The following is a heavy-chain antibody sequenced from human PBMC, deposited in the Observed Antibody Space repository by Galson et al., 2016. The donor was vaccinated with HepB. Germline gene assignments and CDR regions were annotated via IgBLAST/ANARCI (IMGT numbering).Heavy chain of an antibody. Sequence: SLRLSCAASGFIFSTFAMTWVRQAPGTGLEWVSTINGGGGKTHHADSVKGRFTISRDNSKNTLYLEMNNLRAEDTAIYYCATEYVLRSLESSSYYFYGLDVWGQGTTVTVSS. CDR2: INGGGGKT. V-gene: IGHV3-23*01. CDR1: GFIFSTFA. CDR3: ATEYVLRSLESSSYYFYGLDV. J-gene: IGHJ6*02. D-gene: IGHD3-3*01.